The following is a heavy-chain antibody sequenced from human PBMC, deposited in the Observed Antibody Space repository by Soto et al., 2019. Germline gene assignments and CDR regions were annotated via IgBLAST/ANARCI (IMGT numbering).Heavy chain of an antibody. J-gene: IGHJ6*02. Sequence: ASVKVSCKASGGTFSSYAISWVRQAPGQGLEWMGGIIPIFGTANYAQKFQGRVTITADESTSTAYMELGSLRSEDTAVYYCARADCSSTSCYAYYYYGMDVWGRGTTVTVSS. CDR1: GGTFSSYA. D-gene: IGHD2-2*01. V-gene: IGHV1-69*13. CDR2: IIPIFGTA. CDR3: ARADCSSTSCYAYYYYGMDV.